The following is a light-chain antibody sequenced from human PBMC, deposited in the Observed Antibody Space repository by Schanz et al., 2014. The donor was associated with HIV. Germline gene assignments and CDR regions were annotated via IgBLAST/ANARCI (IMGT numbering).Light chain of an antibody. Sequence: DIQMTQSPSSLSASVGDRVTITCRASQSISSHLNWYQQKPGKVPKLLIFAASSLQSGVPSRFSGSGSGTDFTLTISSLQADDFATYYCHQSFNTPWTFGQGTRVEI. J-gene: IGKJ1*01. CDR2: AAS. CDR1: QSISSH. CDR3: HQSFNTPWT. V-gene: IGKV1-39*01.